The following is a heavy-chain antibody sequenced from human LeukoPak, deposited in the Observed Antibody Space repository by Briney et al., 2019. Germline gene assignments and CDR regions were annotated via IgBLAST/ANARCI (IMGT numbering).Heavy chain of an antibody. J-gene: IGHJ6*04. CDR1: GYTFTSYG. V-gene: IGHV1-18*01. Sequence: GASVKVSCKASGYTFTSYGISWVRQAPGQGREGMGWISAYNGNTNYAQKLQGRVTMTTDTSTSTAYMELRSLRSDDTAVYYCARVSVGVTIFGAVIISSVDVWGKGTTVTVSS. D-gene: IGHD3-3*01. CDR2: ISAYNGNT. CDR3: ARVSVGVTIFGAVIISSVDV.